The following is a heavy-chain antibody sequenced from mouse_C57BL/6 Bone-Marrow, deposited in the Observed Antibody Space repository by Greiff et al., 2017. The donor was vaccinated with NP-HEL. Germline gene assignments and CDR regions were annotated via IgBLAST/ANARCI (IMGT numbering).Heavy chain of an antibody. D-gene: IGHD1-1*01. CDR2: IHPNSGST. CDR3: ATCGSFYWYFDV. J-gene: IGHJ1*03. Sequence: QVQLQQPGAELVKPGASVKLSCKASGYTFTSYWMHWVKQRPGQGLEWIGMIHPNSGSTNYNEKFKSKATLTVDKSSSTAYMQLSSLTSEDSAVYYGATCGSFYWYFDVWGTGTTVTVSS. V-gene: IGHV1-64*01. CDR1: GYTFTSYW.